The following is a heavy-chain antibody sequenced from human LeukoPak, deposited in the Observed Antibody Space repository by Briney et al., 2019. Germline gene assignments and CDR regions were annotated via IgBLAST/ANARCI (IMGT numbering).Heavy chain of an antibody. V-gene: IGHV3-23*01. J-gene: IGHJ4*02. CDR3: AKDHPAMVYYFDY. CDR2: ISGSGGST. D-gene: IGHD5-18*01. Sequence: GGSLRLSCAASGFTFSSYAMSWVRQAPGKGLEWVSAISGSGGSTYYADPVKGRFTISRDNSKNTLYPQMNSLRAKDTAVYYCAKDHPAMVYYFDYWGQGTLVTVSS. CDR1: GFTFSSYA.